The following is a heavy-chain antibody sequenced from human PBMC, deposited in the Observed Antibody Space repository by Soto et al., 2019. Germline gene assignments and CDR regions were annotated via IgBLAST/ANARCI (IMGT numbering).Heavy chain of an antibody. CDR2: ISGSGGRT. CDR1: GFTFSNYA. V-gene: IGHV3-23*01. J-gene: IGHJ6*02. CDR3: AKGGFGDYYYYGMDV. D-gene: IGHD3-10*01. Sequence: GGSLRLSCAAAGFTFSNYAMSWVRQAPGKGLEWVSGISGSGGRTYYADSVKGRFTISRDNSKNTLYLQMNGLRAEDTAVYYCAKGGFGDYYYYGMDVWGQGTTVTVYS.